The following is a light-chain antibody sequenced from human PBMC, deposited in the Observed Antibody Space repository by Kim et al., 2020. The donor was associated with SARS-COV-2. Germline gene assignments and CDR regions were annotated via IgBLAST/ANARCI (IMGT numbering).Light chain of an antibody. CDR2: EDD. V-gene: IGLV6-57*03. CDR3: QSYNRSYVV. Sequence: GKTVTISCTRSSGSIADNYVHWYQQRPGGVPTTVIYEDDQRPSGVSDRFSGSIDNSSNSASLTISGLKTEDEADYYCQSYNRSYVVFGGGTQLTVL. J-gene: IGLJ2*01. CDR1: SGSIADNY.